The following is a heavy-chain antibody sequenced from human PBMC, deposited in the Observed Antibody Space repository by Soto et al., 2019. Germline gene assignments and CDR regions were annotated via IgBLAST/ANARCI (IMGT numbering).Heavy chain of an antibody. CDR2: ISSSSRFI. Sequence: EVQLVESGGGLVKPGESLRLSCAASGVIFNRFNMNWVRQAPGKGLEWVSSISSSSRFIYYADSVKGRFNISRYNSKDSLYLQMNSLRAEDTAVYYCARDRGIVAAPGYCGQGTLCTVSS. V-gene: IGHV3-21*01. CDR3: ARDRGIVAAPGY. CDR1: GVIFNRFN. J-gene: IGHJ4*02. D-gene: IGHD5-12*01.